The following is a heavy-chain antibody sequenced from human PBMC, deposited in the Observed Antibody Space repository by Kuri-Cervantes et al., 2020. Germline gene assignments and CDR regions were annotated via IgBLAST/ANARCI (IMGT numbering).Heavy chain of an antibody. Sequence: GGSLRLSCAASGFTFSSYSMNWVRQAPGKGLEWVSSISSSSSYIYYADSVKGRFTISRDNAKNSLYLQMNSLRAEDTAVYYCARESHYYYGMDFWGQGTTVTVSS. CDR3: ARESHYYYGMDF. V-gene: IGHV3-21*01. J-gene: IGHJ6*02. CDR2: ISSSSSYI. CDR1: GFTFSSYS.